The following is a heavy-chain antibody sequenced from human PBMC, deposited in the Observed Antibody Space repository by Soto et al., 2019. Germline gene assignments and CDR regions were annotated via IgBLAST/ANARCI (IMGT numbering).Heavy chain of an antibody. V-gene: IGHV3-30-3*01. D-gene: IGHD2-2*01. CDR3: ARSEEPAAASWFDP. Sequence: QVQLVESGGGVVQPGRSLRLSCAASGFTFSSYAMHWVRQAPGKGLEWVAVISYDGSNKYYADSVKGRFTISRDNSKNTLYLQMNSLRAEDTAVYYCARSEEPAAASWFDPWGQGTLVTVSS. J-gene: IGHJ5*02. CDR1: GFTFSSYA. CDR2: ISYDGSNK.